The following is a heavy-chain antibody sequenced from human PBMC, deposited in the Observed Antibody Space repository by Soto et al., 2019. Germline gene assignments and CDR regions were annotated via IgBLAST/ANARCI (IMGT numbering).Heavy chain of an antibody. V-gene: IGHV4-31*03. Sequence: PSETLSLTCTVSGGSISSGGYYWSWIRQHPGKGLEWIGYIYYSGSTYYNPSLKSRVTISVDTSKNQFSLKLSSVTAADTAVYYCARVKAATREDIVVVPAATLDYWGQGTLVTVSS. CDR3: ARVKAATREDIVVVPAATLDY. D-gene: IGHD2-2*01. J-gene: IGHJ4*02. CDR2: IYYSGST. CDR1: GGSISSGGYY.